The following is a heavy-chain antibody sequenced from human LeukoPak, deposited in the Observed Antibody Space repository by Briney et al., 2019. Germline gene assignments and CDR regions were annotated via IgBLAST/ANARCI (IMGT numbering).Heavy chain of an antibody. CDR3: VRGYSGTYRIDY. CDR2: INTDGSSI. D-gene: IGHD5-12*01. J-gene: IGHJ4*02. CDR1: GFSFSTYW. Sequence: PGGSLRLSCAASGFSFSTYWMHWVRQAPGKGLVWVSRINTDGSSISYADSVKGRFIISRDNAKNTLHLQLDSLRVEDTAIYYCVRGYSGTYRIDYWGQGTLVTVPS. V-gene: IGHV3-74*01.